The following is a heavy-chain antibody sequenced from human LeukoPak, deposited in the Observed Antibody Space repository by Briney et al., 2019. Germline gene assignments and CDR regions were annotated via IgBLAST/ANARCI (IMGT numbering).Heavy chain of an antibody. D-gene: IGHD6-19*01. CDR3: AKGIYSSGWSYFDY. V-gene: IGHV3-23*01. Sequence: GGSLRLSCAASGFTFSDYYMSWIRQAPGKGLEWVSTLSGSGITTYYADSVKGRFTISRDNSKNTLYLQMNSLRAEDTAVYYCAKGIYSSGWSYFDYWGHGTLVTVSS. CDR2: LSGSGITT. CDR1: GFTFSDYY. J-gene: IGHJ4*01.